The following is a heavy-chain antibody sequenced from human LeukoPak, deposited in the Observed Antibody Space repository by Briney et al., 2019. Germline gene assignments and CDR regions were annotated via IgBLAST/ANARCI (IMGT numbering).Heavy chain of an antibody. D-gene: IGHD3-3*01. Sequence: GGSLRLSCAASGFTFSSYWMSWVRQAPGKGLEWVANIKQDGSEKYYVDSVKGRFTISRDNAKNSLYLQMNSLRAEDTAVYYCARMRFSRSYYIDVWGKGTTVTVSS. CDR1: GFTFSSYW. V-gene: IGHV3-7*01. CDR2: IKQDGSEK. J-gene: IGHJ6*03. CDR3: ARMRFSRSYYIDV.